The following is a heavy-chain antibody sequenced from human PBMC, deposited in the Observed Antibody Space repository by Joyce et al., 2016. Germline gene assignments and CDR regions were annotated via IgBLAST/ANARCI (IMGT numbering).Heavy chain of an antibody. D-gene: IGHD2-15*01. CDR1: GFIFCEYA. CDR2: IRSKAYGGTT. V-gene: IGHV3-49*05. Sequence: EVQLVESGGGLVKPGRSLRLSCTSSGFIFCEYAMNWFRQAPGKGLEWVGFIRSKAYGGTTDYAASVKGRFTISRDDSKSIAYLQMNSLKTEDTAVYYCTRIGDCSGGSCYEGWFDPWGQGTLVTVSS. CDR3: TRIGDCSGGSCYEGWFDP. J-gene: IGHJ5*02.